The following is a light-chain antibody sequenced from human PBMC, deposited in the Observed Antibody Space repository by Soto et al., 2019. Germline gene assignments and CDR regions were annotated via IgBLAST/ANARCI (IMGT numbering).Light chain of an antibody. V-gene: IGKV2-40*01. CDR2: TLS. CDR3: MQRVRLPVT. J-gene: IGKJ4*01. CDR1: QSLLDNDDGNTY. Sequence: DIVLTQTPLSLPVTPGEPASISCRSSQSLLDNDDGNTYLDWFLQKPGQSPQLLIYTLSYRPSVVPDRFSGSGSGTDFTLNISRVGAEDVGVYYCMQRVRLPVTFGGGTTVEIK.